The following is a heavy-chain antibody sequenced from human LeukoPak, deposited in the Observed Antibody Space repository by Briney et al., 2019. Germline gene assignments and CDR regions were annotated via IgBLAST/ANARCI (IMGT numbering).Heavy chain of an antibody. CDR2: ISSSGSTI. D-gene: IGHD5-12*01. V-gene: IGHV3-11*01. CDR3: ARSSAGYDPMYYFDY. Sequence: GGSLRLSCAASGFTFSDYYMSWIRQAPGKGLEWVSYISSSGSTIYYADSVKGRFTISRDNAKNSLYLQMNSLRAEDTAVYYCARSSAGYDPMYYFDYWGQGTLVTVSS. J-gene: IGHJ4*02. CDR1: GFTFSDYY.